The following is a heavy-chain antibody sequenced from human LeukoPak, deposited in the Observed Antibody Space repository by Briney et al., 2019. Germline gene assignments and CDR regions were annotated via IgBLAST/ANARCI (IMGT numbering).Heavy chain of an antibody. CDR2: ISGSGGRT. V-gene: IGHV3-23*01. D-gene: IGHD5-18*01. CDR3: AKDLRDTVLEFDY. Sequence: PGGSLRLSCAASGFTFSSYAMSWVRQAPGKGLEWVSGISGSGGRTYYADSVKGRFTISRDNSKNTLYLQMNSLRAEDTAVYYCAKDLRDTVLEFDYWGQGTLVTVSS. CDR1: GFTFSSYA. J-gene: IGHJ4*02.